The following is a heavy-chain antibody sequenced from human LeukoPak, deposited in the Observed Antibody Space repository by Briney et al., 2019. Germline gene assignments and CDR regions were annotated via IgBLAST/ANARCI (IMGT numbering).Heavy chain of an antibody. Sequence: ASVKVSCKASGSTLTQLSMHWVRQAPGQGLEWMGGFDPLVGVAIYAQKFHGRVTITEDTSTDTAYMELSSLRSEDTAVYYCAPLGCCCYYFDYGGRGPLVTLPS. CDR3: APLGCCCYYFDY. D-gene: IGHD2-15*01. J-gene: IGHJ4*02. CDR2: FDPLVGVA. CDR1: GSTLTQLS. V-gene: IGHV1-24*01.